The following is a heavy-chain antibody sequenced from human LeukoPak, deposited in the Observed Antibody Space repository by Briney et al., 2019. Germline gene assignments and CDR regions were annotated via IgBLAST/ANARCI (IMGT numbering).Heavy chain of an antibody. Sequence: PGGSLRLSGVASGFSFSSYGMHWVRQAPGKGLEWVAFMHYDGSNKYYADSVKGRFTISRDNSKNTLYLQVNSLRNEDTAVYYCARQAHWSGYYSTGYYYYYMDVWGQGTTATVSS. J-gene: IGHJ6*03. CDR3: ARQAHWSGYYSTGYYYYYMDV. D-gene: IGHD3-3*01. V-gene: IGHV3-30*02. CDR2: MHYDGSNK. CDR1: GFSFSSYG.